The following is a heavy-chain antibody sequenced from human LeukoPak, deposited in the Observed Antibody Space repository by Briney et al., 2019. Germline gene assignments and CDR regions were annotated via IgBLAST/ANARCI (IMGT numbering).Heavy chain of an antibody. V-gene: IGHV3-30*02. D-gene: IGHD3-10*01. CDR1: GFTFSTYG. J-gene: IGHJ3*02. CDR2: IRYVGINK. CDR3: AKEGDYYGSGSHRDAFDM. Sequence: GGALRLSCAGPGFTFSTYGMHWVRQAPARGLGWVSFIRYVGINKYYADSVKGRFTISRDNSKNTLYLQMNRLRPEDTALYYCAKEGDYYGSGSHRDAFDMWGQGTMVTVSS.